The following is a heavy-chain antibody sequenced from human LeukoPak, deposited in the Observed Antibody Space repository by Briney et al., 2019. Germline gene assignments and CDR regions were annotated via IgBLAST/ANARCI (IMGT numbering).Heavy chain of an antibody. Sequence: AASVKVSCKASGYTFTGYYMHWVRQAPGQGLEWMGWINPNSGGTNYAQKFQGRVTMTRDTSISTAYMELSRLRSDDTAVYYCARVLIVYDILTGYQYLSGLDWFDPWGQGTLVTVSS. J-gene: IGHJ5*02. V-gene: IGHV1-2*02. CDR3: ARVLIVYDILTGYQYLSGLDWFDP. CDR2: INPNSGGT. CDR1: GYTFTGYY. D-gene: IGHD3-9*01.